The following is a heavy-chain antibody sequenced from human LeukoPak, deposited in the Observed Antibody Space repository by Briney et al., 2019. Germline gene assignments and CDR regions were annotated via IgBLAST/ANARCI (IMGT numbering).Heavy chain of an antibody. J-gene: IGHJ3*02. Sequence: AASVKVSFKASGYTFTIYGISWVRQAPGQGLEWMGWISAYNGNTNYAQKLQGRVTMTTDTSTSTAYMELRSLRSDDTAVYYCARDLWLVGKDAFDIWGQGTMVTVSS. CDR1: GYTFTIYG. D-gene: IGHD6-19*01. CDR3: ARDLWLVGKDAFDI. CDR2: ISAYNGNT. V-gene: IGHV1-18*01.